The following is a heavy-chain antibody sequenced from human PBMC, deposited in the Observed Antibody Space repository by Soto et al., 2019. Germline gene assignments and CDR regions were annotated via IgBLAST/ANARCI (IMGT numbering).Heavy chain of an antibody. V-gene: IGHV1-69*04. D-gene: IGHD3-22*01. Sequence: GASVKVSCKASGGTFSSYTISWVRQAPGQGLEWMGRIIPILGIANYAQKFQGRVTITADKSTSTAYMELSSLRSEDTAVYYCARDPWVSMYYYDSRDDAFDIWGQGTMVTVSS. CDR1: GGTFSSYT. CDR2: IIPILGIA. J-gene: IGHJ3*02. CDR3: ARDPWVSMYYYDSRDDAFDI.